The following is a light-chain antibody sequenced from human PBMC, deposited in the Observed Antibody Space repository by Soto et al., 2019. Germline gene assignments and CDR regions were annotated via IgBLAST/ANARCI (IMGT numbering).Light chain of an antibody. Sequence: QLVLTQPASVSGSPGQSITISCTGTSSDVGGYNFVSWYQQHPDKAPKLIIYEVSNRPSGVSNRFSASKSGNTASLTISGLQPEDEAEYYCSSYTTSVTLVFGGGTKLTVL. CDR1: SSDVGGYNF. J-gene: IGLJ2*01. CDR2: EVS. CDR3: SSYTTSVTLV. V-gene: IGLV2-14*01.